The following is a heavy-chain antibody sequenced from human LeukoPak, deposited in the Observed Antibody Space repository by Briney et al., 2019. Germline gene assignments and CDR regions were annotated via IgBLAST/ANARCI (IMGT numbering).Heavy chain of an antibody. J-gene: IGHJ5*02. CDR1: GYTFTGYY. Sequence: GASVKVSCKASGYTFTGYYMHWVRQAPGQGLEWMGGIIPILGTANYAQKLQGRVTITADKSTSTAYMELSSLRSEDTAVYYCARDEGLYNWFDPWGQGTLVTVSS. V-gene: IGHV1-69*10. CDR2: IIPILGTA. CDR3: ARDEGLYNWFDP.